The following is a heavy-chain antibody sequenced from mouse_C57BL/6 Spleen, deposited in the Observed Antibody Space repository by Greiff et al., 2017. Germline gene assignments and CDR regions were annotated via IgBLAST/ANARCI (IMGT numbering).Heavy chain of an antibody. D-gene: IGHD2-3*01. CDR3: ARNGYYTWFAY. J-gene: IGHJ3*01. Sequence: QVQLQQSGAELVRPGTSVKVSCKASGYAFTNYLIEWVKQRPGQGLEWIGVINPGSGGTNYNEKFKGKAKLTADKSSSTTYMQLSSLTSEDSAVYFCARNGYYTWFAYWGQGTLVTVSA. CDR2: INPGSGGT. CDR1: GYAFTNYL. V-gene: IGHV1-54*01.